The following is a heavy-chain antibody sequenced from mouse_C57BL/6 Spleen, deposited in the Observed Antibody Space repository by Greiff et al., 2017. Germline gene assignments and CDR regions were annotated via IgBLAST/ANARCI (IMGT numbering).Heavy chain of an antibody. D-gene: IGHD2-5*01. J-gene: IGHJ3*01. Sequence: EVQLVESGEGLVKPGGSLKLSCAASGFTFSSYAMSWVRQTPEKRLEWVAYISSGGDYIYYADTVKGRFTLSRDNARNTLYKQMSSLKSEDTAMYYGKNEEKIYDSNYGGFAYWGQGTLVTVSA. CDR2: ISSGGDYI. V-gene: IGHV5-9-1*02. CDR3: KNEEKIYDSNYGGFAY. CDR1: GFTFSSYA.